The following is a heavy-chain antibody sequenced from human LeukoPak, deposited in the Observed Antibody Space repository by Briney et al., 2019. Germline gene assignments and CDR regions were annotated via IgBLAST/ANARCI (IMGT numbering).Heavy chain of an antibody. D-gene: IGHD1-26*01. CDR1: GFTFSSYW. Sequence: GGSLRLSCAASGFTFSSYWMHWVRQVPGEGLLWVSRINTDGSSTISADSVRGRFSISRDNAKNTVFLQVNSLRAEDTAVYYCARSGSLATTSHDAFDVWGQGTMVAVSS. CDR2: INTDGSST. V-gene: IGHV3-74*01. J-gene: IGHJ3*01. CDR3: ARSGSLATTSHDAFDV.